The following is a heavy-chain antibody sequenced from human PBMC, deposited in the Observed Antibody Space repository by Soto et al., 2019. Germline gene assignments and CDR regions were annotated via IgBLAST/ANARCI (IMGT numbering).Heavy chain of an antibody. CDR2: IGGSGAYT. Sequence: LLESGGGLVQPGGSLRLSCVASGLSFPNYAMNWGRQAPGKGLEWVSGIGGSGAYTYYADSVKGRFTISRDNSKNTVYLQMNSLRGEDTAVYYCAKGSSSSQFLNYYFYHMDVWGKGTTVSVSS. J-gene: IGHJ6*03. V-gene: IGHV3-23*01. CDR1: GLSFPNYA. D-gene: IGHD2-2*01. CDR3: AKGSSSSQFLNYYFYHMDV.